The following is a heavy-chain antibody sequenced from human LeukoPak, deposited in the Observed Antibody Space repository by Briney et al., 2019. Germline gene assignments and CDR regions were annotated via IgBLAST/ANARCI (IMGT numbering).Heavy chain of an antibody. CDR1: GFTFSSYW. V-gene: IGHV3-7*01. CDR3: ARYRGYLRLASRYMDV. D-gene: IGHD5/OR15-5a*01. J-gene: IGHJ6*03. Sequence: PGGSLRLSCAASGFTFSSYWMSWVRQAPGKGLEWVANIKQDGSEKYYVDSVKGRFTISRDNAKNSLYLQMNSLRAEDTAVYYCARYRGYLRLASRYMDVWGKGTTVTVSS. CDR2: IKQDGSEK.